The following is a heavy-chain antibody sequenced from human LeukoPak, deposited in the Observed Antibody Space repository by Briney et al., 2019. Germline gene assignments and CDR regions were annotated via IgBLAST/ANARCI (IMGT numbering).Heavy chain of an antibody. CDR2: ISSSSSYI. CDR1: GFTFSSYS. J-gene: IGHJ4*02. CDR3: ARVDYDILTGSRAVDY. Sequence: GGSLRLSCAASGFTFSSYSMNWVRQAPGKGLEWVSSISSSSSYIYYADSVKGRFTTSRDNAKNSLYLQMNSLRAEDTAVYYCARVDYDILTGSRAVDYWGQGTLVTVSS. D-gene: IGHD3-9*01. V-gene: IGHV3-21*01.